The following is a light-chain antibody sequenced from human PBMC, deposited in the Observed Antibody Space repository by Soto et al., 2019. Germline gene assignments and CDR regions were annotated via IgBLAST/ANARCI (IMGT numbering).Light chain of an antibody. V-gene: IGKV3-20*01. CDR3: HQYGSSPFT. J-gene: IGKJ5*01. CDR1: QSFNNNF. Sequence: DIAMTQSLGNLYLSPGDRATLSCRASQSFNNNFLGLFQQKPGQTPRLLIYGASSRATGNPDRFSGSKSGTDFTPTISRLEPEDLAVYYCHQYGSSPFTFGQGTRMEIK. CDR2: GAS.